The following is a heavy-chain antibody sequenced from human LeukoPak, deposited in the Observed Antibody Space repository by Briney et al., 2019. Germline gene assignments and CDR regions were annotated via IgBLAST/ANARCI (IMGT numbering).Heavy chain of an antibody. CDR1: GFTFSSYA. D-gene: IGHD2-15*01. CDR2: ISGSGGST. J-gene: IGHJ6*02. V-gene: IGHV3-23*01. Sequence: GGSLRLSCAASGFTFSSYAMSWVRQAPGKGLEWVSAISGSGGSTYYADSVKGRFTISRDNSKNTLYLQMNSLRAEDTAVYYCARDLGCSGGSCRSSYYYYGMDVWGQGTTVTVSS. CDR3: ARDLGCSGGSCRSSYYYYGMDV.